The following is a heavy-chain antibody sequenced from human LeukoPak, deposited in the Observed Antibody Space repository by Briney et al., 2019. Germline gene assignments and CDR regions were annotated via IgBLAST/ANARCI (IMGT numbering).Heavy chain of an antibody. V-gene: IGHV1-2*02. Sequence: ASVKVSCKASGYTFTGYYMHWVRQAPGQGLEWMGWINPNSGGTNYAQKFQGRVTMTRDTSISTAYMELSRLRSDDTAVYYCARDQGFVGARHQEGDYWGQGTLVTVSS. CDR3: ARDQGFVGARHQEGDY. CDR1: GYTFTGYY. CDR2: INPNSGGT. J-gene: IGHJ4*02. D-gene: IGHD1-26*01.